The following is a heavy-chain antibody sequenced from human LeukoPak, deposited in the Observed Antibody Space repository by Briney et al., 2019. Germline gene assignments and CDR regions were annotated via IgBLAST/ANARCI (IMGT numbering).Heavy chain of an antibody. CDR1: GFTFTSSA. CDR3: AAGPGYDSSGYIPSYYYCGMDV. J-gene: IGHJ6*02. V-gene: IGHV1-58*02. D-gene: IGHD3-22*01. Sequence: SVKVSCKASGFTFTSSAMQWVRQARGQRLEWIGWIVVGSGNTNYAQKFQERVTITRDMSTSTAYMELSSLRSEDTAVYYCAAGPGYDSSGYIPSYYYCGMDVWGQGTTVTVSS. CDR2: IVVGSGNT.